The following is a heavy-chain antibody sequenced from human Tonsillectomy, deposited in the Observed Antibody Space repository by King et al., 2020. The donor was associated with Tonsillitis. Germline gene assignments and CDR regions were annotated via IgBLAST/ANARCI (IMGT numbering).Heavy chain of an antibody. D-gene: IGHD3-10*01. CDR1: GFTFSSYS. J-gene: IGHJ4*02. CDR3: ASLGFGESFFHY. CDR2: ISSTGDFI. V-gene: IGHV3-21*01. Sequence: VQLVESGGGLVKPGGSLRLSCAASGFTFSSYSMNLVRQAPGKGLEWVSSISSTGDFIYFADSVGCRFTISRDNAKNSLYLQMNSLRAEDTAVYYCASLGFGESFFHYWGQGTLVTVSS.